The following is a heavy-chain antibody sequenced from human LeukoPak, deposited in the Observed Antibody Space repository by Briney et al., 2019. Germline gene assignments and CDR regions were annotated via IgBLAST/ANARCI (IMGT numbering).Heavy chain of an antibody. CDR2: VSGCGDSM. D-gene: IGHD3-16*01. V-gene: IGHV3-23*01. CDR3: AKRSMMGAFDY. Sequence: GGSLRLSCAASGFTFSSYWMSWVRQAPGKGLEWVSGVSGCGDSMYYADSVKGRFSISRDNSKNTMYLQMNSLRADDTAVYYCAKRSMMGAFDYWGQGTLVTVSS. CDR1: GFTFSSYW. J-gene: IGHJ4*02.